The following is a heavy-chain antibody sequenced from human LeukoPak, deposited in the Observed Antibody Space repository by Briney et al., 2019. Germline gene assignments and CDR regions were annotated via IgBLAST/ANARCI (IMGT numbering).Heavy chain of an antibody. CDR3: ARDWDGYNFIGYYYYGMDV. V-gene: IGHV3-33*01. CDR1: GFTFSSYG. J-gene: IGHJ6*02. D-gene: IGHD5-24*01. CDR2: IWYVGSNK. Sequence: GRSLRLSCAASGFTFSSYGMHWVRQAPGKGLEWVAVIWYVGSNKYYADSVKGRFTISRDNSKNTLYLQMNSLRAEDTAVYYCARDWDGYNFIGYYYYGMDVWGQGTTVTVSS.